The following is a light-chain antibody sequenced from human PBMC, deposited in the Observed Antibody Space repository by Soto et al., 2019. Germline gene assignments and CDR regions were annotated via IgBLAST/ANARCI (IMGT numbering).Light chain of an antibody. CDR2: DFT. Sequence: QSALTQPRSVSGSPGQSVTISCTGASGDVGGFEYVSWYKQHPGKAPKLIIYDFTERPSGVTDRLSGSRSGNTASLTISGLQAEDEADYYCCSHAGTYTFGLFGGGTQLTVL. CDR3: CSHAGTYTFGL. CDR1: SGDVGGFEY. V-gene: IGLV2-11*01. J-gene: IGLJ7*01.